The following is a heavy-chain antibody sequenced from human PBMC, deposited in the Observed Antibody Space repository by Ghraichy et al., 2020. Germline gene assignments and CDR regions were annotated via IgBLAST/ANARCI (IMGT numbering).Heavy chain of an antibody. V-gene: IGHV3-53*01. CDR2: IYSGGST. J-gene: IGHJ4*02. CDR3: ARDGVVMGQNYFDY. CDR1: GFTVSSNY. D-gene: IGHD4-23*01. Sequence: GGSLRLSCAASGFTVSSNYMSWVRQAPGKGLEWVSVIYSGGSTYYADSVKGRFTISRDNSKNTLYLQMNSLRAEDTAVYYCARDGVVMGQNYFDYWGQGTLVTVSS.